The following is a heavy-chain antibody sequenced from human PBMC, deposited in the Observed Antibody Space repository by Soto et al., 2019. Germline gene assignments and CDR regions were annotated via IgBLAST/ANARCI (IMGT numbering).Heavy chain of an antibody. Sequence: GASVKVSCKVSGYTLTELSMHWVRQAPGKGLEWMGGFDPEDGETIYAQKFQGRVTMTEDTSTDTAYMELSSLRSEDTAVYYCATGGSGSYPWSPNFDYWGQGTLVTVSS. D-gene: IGHD3-10*01. CDR1: GYTLTELS. CDR3: ATGGSGSYPWSPNFDY. V-gene: IGHV1-24*01. J-gene: IGHJ4*02. CDR2: FDPEDGET.